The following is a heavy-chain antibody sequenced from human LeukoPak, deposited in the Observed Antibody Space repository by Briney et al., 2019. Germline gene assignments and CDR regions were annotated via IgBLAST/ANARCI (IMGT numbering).Heavy chain of an antibody. J-gene: IGHJ3*02. D-gene: IGHD4-23*01. V-gene: IGHV4-30-4*07. Sequence: SETLSLTCVVSGGSISSGDYSWSWIRQPPGKGLEWIGYIYYSGSTYYNPSLKSRVTISVDTSKKQFSLKLSSVTAAGTAVYYCARDLQLRDAFDIWGQGTMVTVSS. CDR2: IYYSGST. CDR3: ARDLQLRDAFDI. CDR1: GGSISSGDYS.